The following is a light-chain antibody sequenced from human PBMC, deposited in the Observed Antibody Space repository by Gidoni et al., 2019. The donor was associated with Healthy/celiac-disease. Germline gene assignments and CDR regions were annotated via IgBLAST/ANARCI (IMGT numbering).Light chain of an antibody. V-gene: IGKV1-8*01. CDR3: QQYYSYPIT. J-gene: IGKJ5*01. CDR2: AAS. Sequence: AIRMTQSPSSFSASTGDRVTITCRASQGINSYLACYQQKPGKALKLLIYAASTLQSGVPSRLSGSGAGTDFTLTISCLQSEDFATYYCQQYYSYPITFGQXTRLEIK. CDR1: QGINSY.